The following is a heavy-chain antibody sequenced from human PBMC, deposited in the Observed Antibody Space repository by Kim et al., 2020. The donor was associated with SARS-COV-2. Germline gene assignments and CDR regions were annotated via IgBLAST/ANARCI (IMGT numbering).Heavy chain of an antibody. CDR2: T. Sequence: TYCADSGKGRFTIPRHKAKNTLYLQMNSRRAEDTAVYYCARDSAAAGMDVWGQGTTVTVSS. V-gene: IGHV3-53*04. J-gene: IGHJ6*02. CDR3: ARDSAAAGMDV. D-gene: IGHD2-2*01.